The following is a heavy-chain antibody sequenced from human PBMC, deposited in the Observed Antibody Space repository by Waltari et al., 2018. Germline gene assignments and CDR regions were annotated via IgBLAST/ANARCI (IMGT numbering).Heavy chain of an antibody. Sequence: EVQMVESGGGLVEPGGSLRLSCATSGFIFSSYSMSWVRQTPGKGLEWVSSITSRYYIYYSYSGEGRFTISRDNANQSLYLQMNSLRAEDTAVYYCARDPPIIWNGYPPSMDVWGQGTTVTVSS. CDR1: GFIFSSYS. J-gene: IGHJ6*02. D-gene: IGHD3-3*01. V-gene: IGHV3-21*02. CDR3: ARDPPIIWNGYPPSMDV. CDR2: ITSRYYI.